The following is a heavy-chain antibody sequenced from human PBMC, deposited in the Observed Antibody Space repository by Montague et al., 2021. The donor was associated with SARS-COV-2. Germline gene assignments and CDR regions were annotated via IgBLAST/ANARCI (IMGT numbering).Heavy chain of an antibody. Sequence: SLRLSCAAAGFTFSRYSMNWVRQAPGKGLEWISYISMSETRTQYADSVKGRFTISRDNARNSLYLQMRSLTGGDTAVYYCARVACEYTAMAPDYWGQGTLVTVSS. CDR3: ARVACEYTAMAPDY. J-gene: IGHJ4*02. V-gene: IGHV3-48*04. CDR2: ISMSETRT. D-gene: IGHD5-18*01. CDR1: GFTFSRYS.